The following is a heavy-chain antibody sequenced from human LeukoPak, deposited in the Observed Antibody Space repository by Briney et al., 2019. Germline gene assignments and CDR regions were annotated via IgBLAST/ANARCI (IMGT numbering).Heavy chain of an antibody. CDR2: INPNSGGT. Sequence: ASVKVSCKASGYTFTGYYMHWVRQAPGQGLEWMGWINPNSGGTNYAQKFQGRVTMTRDTSISTAYMELSRLRSDDTAVYYCARDHYDILTGYAQAPGNWGQGTLVTVSS. CDR1: GYTFTGYY. J-gene: IGHJ4*02. CDR3: ARDHYDILTGYAQAPGN. D-gene: IGHD3-9*01. V-gene: IGHV1-2*02.